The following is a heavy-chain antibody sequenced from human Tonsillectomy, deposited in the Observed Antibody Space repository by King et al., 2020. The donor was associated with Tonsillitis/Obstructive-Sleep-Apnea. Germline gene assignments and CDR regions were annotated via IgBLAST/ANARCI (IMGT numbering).Heavy chain of an antibody. CDR2: ISYDGNNK. D-gene: IGHD2-15*01. CDR1: GFTFSNYA. V-gene: IGHV3-30*01. Sequence: QLVQSGGGVVQPGRSLRLSCAASGFTFSNYAMHWVRQAPGKGLEWVAVISYDGNNKFYPDSVQCRLTISRDNSKNTLYLQMNSLRADTAVYYCAREGSLGYCSGGSCYSLEYYFDYWGQGTLVTVSS. CDR3: AREGSLGYCSGGSCYSLEYYFDY. J-gene: IGHJ4*02.